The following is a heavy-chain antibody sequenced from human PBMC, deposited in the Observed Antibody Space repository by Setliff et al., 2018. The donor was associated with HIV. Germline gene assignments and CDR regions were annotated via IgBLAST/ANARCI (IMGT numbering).Heavy chain of an antibody. CDR3: ARGGGAARRVIGY. J-gene: IGHJ4*02. V-gene: IGHV3-7*01. Sequence: PGWSLRLSCAASGFTFKSFWMSWVRQAPGKGLEWVANINEDGTERYYVDSVRGRSTISRDNANNSLYPQLNSLRAEDTAVYYCARGGGAARRVIGYWGQGALVTVS. D-gene: IGHD6-6*01. CDR2: INEDGTER. CDR1: GFTFKSFW.